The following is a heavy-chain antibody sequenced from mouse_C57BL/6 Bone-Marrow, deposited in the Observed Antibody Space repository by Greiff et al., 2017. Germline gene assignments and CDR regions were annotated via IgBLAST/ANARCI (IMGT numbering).Heavy chain of an antibody. CDR2: IYPRSGNT. J-gene: IGHJ2*01. Sequence: VQLQESGAELVRPGASVKLSCKASGYTFTSYCISWVKQRTGPGLEWIGEIYPRSGNTYYNEKFKGKATLTADKPSSTAYMELRSLTSEDSAVYFCARSWSDYWGQGTTLTVSS. CDR1: GYTFTSYC. V-gene: IGHV1-81*01. CDR3: ARSWSDY.